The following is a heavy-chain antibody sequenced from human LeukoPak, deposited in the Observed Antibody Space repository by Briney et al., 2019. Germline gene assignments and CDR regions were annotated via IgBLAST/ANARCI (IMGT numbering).Heavy chain of an antibody. V-gene: IGHV3-7*01. Sequence: QPGGSLRLSCAASGFTFSSYWMAWVRQAPGKGLEWVANIKQDGSEKFYVDSVKGRFTISRDNAKNSLFLQMNSLRAEDTAVYYCARLRGYSSGWPPSAYFDLWGRGTLVTVSS. D-gene: IGHD6-19*01. CDR3: ARLRGYSSGWPPSAYFDL. CDR2: IKQDGSEK. CDR1: GFTFSSYW. J-gene: IGHJ2*01.